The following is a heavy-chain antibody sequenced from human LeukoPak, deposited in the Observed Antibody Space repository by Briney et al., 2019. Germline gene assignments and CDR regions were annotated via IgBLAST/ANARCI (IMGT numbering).Heavy chain of an antibody. D-gene: IGHD2-15*01. CDR3: ARARGYCSGGSCFSYVPYYFDY. V-gene: IGHV3-21*01. Sequence: GGSLRLPCAASGFTFSSYSMNWVRQAPGKGLEWVSSISSSSSYIYYADSVKGRFTISRDNAKNSLYLQMNSLRAEDTAVYYCARARGYCSGGSCFSYVPYYFDYWGQGTLVTVSS. CDR1: GFTFSSYS. CDR2: ISSSSSYI. J-gene: IGHJ4*02.